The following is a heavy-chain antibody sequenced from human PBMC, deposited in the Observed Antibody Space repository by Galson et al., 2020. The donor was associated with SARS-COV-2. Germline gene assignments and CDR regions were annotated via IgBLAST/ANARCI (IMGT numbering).Heavy chain of an antibody. V-gene: IGHV3-73*01. CDR2: IRSKANNYAT. CDR3: TRFVEGANYFDY. CDR1: GFVFSGSA. Sequence: GGSLRLSCAASGFVFSGSALHWVRQASGRALEWVGRIRSKANNYATAYGASVKDRFTIFRDDSKNTAYVEIHNLKTEDTAVYYCTRFVEGANYFDYWGQGALVTVSS. D-gene: IGHD1-1*01. J-gene: IGHJ4*02.